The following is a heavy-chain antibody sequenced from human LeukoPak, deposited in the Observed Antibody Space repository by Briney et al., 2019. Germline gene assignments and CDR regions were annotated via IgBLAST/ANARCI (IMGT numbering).Heavy chain of an antibody. J-gene: IGHJ5*02. CDR3: ARENTGYYDFWSGYSNWFDP. CDR2: IYYSGST. Sequence: LXLXXXVSXXXISSYYXSWVRQPPGKGLEWIGYIYYSGSTNYNPSLKSRVTISVDTSKNQFSLKLSSVTAADTAVYYCARENTGYYDFWSGYSNWFDPWGQGTLVTVSS. CDR1: XXXISSYY. V-gene: IGHV4-59*01. D-gene: IGHD3-3*01.